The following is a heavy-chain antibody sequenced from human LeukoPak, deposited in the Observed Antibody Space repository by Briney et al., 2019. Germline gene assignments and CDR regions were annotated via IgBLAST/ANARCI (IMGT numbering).Heavy chain of an antibody. CDR3: ARALGVAARLSDY. Sequence: SETLSLTCAVYGGSFSGYYWRWIRQPPGKGLEWIGEINHSGSTNYNPSLKSRVTISVDTSKNQFSLKLSSVTAADTAVYYCARALGVAARLSDYWGQGTLVTVSS. CDR1: GGSFSGYY. J-gene: IGHJ4*02. CDR2: INHSGST. V-gene: IGHV4-34*01. D-gene: IGHD6-6*01.